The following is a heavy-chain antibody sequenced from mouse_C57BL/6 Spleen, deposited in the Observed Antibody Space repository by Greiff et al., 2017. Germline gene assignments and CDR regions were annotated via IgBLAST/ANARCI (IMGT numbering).Heavy chain of an antibody. CDR1: GYTFTEYT. J-gene: IGHJ4*01. CDR2: FYPGSGSI. Sequence: VQLQQSGAELVKPGASVKLSCKASGYTFTEYTIHWVKQRSGQGLELIGWFYPGSGSIKYNEKFKDKATLTADESSSTVYMELSRWTSEDPAVYFCARHGGSSFYAMDYWGQGTSVTVSS. V-gene: IGHV1-62-2*01. CDR3: ARHGGSSFYAMDY.